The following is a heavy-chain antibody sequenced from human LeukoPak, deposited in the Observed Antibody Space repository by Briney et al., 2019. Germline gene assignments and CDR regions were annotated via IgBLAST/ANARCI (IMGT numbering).Heavy chain of an antibody. Sequence: PSETLSLTCTVSGGSISSSSYYWGWIRQPPGKGLEWIGSIYYSGSTYYNPSLKSRVTISVDTSKNQFSLKLSSVTAADTAVYYCARHVNDYDPWGQGTLVTVSS. D-gene: IGHD4-11*01. CDR2: IYYSGST. V-gene: IGHV4-39*01. CDR3: ARHVNDYDP. J-gene: IGHJ5*02. CDR1: GGSISSSSYY.